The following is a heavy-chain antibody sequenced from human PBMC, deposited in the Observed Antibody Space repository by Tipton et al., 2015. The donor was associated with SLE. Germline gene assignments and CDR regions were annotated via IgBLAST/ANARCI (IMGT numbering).Heavy chain of an antibody. J-gene: IGHJ5*02. D-gene: IGHD3-22*01. V-gene: IGHV4-38-2*02. CDR1: GYSISSGYY. CDR2: IYHSGST. Sequence: TLSLTCTVSGYSISSGYYWGWIRQPPGKGLEWIGSIYHSGSTYYNPSLKSRVTISVDTSKNHFSLKLSSVTAADTAVYYCARDGYDSSGYLNWFDPWGQGTLVTVSS. CDR3: ARDGYDSSGYLNWFDP.